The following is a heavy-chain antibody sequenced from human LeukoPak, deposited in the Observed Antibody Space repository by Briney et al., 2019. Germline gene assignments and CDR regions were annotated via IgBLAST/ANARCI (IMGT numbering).Heavy chain of an antibody. D-gene: IGHD3-10*01. CDR2: IGDTGGTT. V-gene: IGHV3-23*01. CDR3: AKDHGAGSYYNHPDY. CDR1: GFTFSNYA. Sequence: TGGSLRLSCAASGFTFSNYAMSWVRQAPGKGLEWVSGIGDTGGTTFYVDSVKGRFTISRDNSKNTLSLQMNSLRAEDTAVYYCAKDHGAGSYYNHPDYWGQGTLVTVSS. J-gene: IGHJ4*02.